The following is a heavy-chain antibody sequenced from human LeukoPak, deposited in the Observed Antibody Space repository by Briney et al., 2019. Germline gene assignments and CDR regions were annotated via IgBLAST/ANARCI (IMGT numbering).Heavy chain of an antibody. CDR2: IIPILGIA. J-gene: IGHJ4*02. D-gene: IGHD3-22*01. CDR1: GYTFTSYY. CDR3: ASRAGYYDSSGYYYDGIDY. Sequence: SVKVSCKASGYTFTSYYMHWVRQAPGQGLEWMGRIIPILGIANYAQKFQGRVTITADKSTSTAYMELSSLRSEDTAVYYCASRAGYYDSSGYYYDGIDYWGQGTLVTVSP. V-gene: IGHV1-69*02.